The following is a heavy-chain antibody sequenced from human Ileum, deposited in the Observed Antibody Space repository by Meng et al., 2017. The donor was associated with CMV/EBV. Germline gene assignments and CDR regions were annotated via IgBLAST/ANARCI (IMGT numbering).Heavy chain of an antibody. CDR1: GYTFSTYG. V-gene: IGHV1-18*01. CDR2: ISGYNANT. CDR3: ARASGPAAKYGMDV. J-gene: IGHJ6*01. Sequence: ASVKVSCKASGYTFSTYGISCVRQAPGQGLEWMGWISGYNANTAYAQSFQGRVTMSTDTSTSTVYMDLRSLRSNDTAVYYCARASGPAAKYGMDVWGQGTTVTGSS.